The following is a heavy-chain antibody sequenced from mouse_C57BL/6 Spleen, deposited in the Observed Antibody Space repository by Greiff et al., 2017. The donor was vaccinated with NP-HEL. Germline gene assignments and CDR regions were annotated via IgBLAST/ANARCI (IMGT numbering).Heavy chain of an antibody. Sequence: EVKLMESGGGLVKPGGSLKLSCAASGFTFSSYAMSWVRQTPEKSLEWVATISDGGSYTYYPDNVKGRFTISRDNAKNNLYLQMSHLKSEDTAMYYCARDHGSSYGYFDVWGTGTTVTVSS. J-gene: IGHJ1*03. CDR2: ISDGGSYT. CDR1: GFTFSSYA. CDR3: ARDHGSSYGYFDV. V-gene: IGHV5-4*03. D-gene: IGHD1-1*01.